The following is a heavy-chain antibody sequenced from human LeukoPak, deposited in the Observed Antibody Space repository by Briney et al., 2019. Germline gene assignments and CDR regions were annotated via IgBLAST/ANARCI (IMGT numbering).Heavy chain of an antibody. J-gene: IGHJ5*02. Sequence: PSETLSLTCAVYGGSFSGYYWSWIRQPPGKGLEWIGEINHSGSTNYNPSLKSRVTISVDTSKNQFSLKLSSVTAADTAVYYCARTGSSSWPNWFDPWGQGTLVTVSS. CDR2: INHSGST. CDR3: ARTGSSSWPNWFDP. D-gene: IGHD6-13*01. CDR1: GGSFSGYY. V-gene: IGHV4-34*01.